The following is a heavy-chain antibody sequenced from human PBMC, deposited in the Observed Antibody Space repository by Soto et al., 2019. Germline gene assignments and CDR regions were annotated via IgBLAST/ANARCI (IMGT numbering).Heavy chain of an antibody. CDR1: GYKFIDYW. CDR3: ARACGGEYYDRRSWYSAY. V-gene: IGHV5-51*01. Sequence: HGESLKISCKGSGYKFIDYWIGWVRQVPGKGLEWMGSIYPGDFDIKYGTSFQGQVTISADKSITTVYLHWSGLKASDTGIYYCARACGGEYYDRRSWYSAYWGQGTQVTVSS. J-gene: IGHJ4*02. D-gene: IGHD3-16*01. CDR2: IYPGDFDI.